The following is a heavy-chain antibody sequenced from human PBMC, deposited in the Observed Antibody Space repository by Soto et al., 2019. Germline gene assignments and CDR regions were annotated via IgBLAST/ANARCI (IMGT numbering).Heavy chain of an antibody. CDR2: IYPGDSDT. V-gene: IGHV5-51*01. D-gene: IGHD3-22*01. CDR1: GYSFSSCW. J-gene: IGHJ3*01. Sequence: GESLKISCKGSGYSFSSCWIGWVRQMPGKGLEWMGIIYPGDSDTRYSPSFQGQVTISADKSISTAYLQWSSLKASDTAMYYCARQRPDSSGYNPHDAFDFWGQGTMVTVSS. CDR3: ARQRPDSSGYNPHDAFDF.